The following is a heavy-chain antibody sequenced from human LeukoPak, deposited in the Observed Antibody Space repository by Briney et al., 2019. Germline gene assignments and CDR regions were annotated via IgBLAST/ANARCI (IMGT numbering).Heavy chain of an antibody. CDR3: ARRDVRGVVTPFDY. D-gene: IGHD3-10*01. CDR1: GFTFNNYA. J-gene: IGHJ4*02. Sequence: GGCLRLSCAASGFTFNNYAMSWVRQAPGKGLEWVSAISASGISTYYADSVTGRFTISRDNSKNTLYLQMNSLRAEDTAIYYCARRDVRGVVTPFDYWGQGTLVTVSS. CDR2: ISASGIST. V-gene: IGHV3-23*01.